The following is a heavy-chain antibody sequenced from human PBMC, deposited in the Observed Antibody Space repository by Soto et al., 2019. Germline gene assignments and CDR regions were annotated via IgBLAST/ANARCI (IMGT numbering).Heavy chain of an antibody. J-gene: IGHJ5*02. CDR2: IYYSGST. V-gene: IGHV4-61*01. CDR1: GGSVSSGSYY. Sequence: SETLSLTCTVSGGSVSSGSYYWSWIRQPPGKGLEWIGYIYYSGSTNYNPSLKSRVTISVDTSKNQFSLKLSSVTAADTAVYYCARAGITLLWFGESWGQGTLVTVSS. D-gene: IGHD3-10*01. CDR3: ARAGITLLWFGES.